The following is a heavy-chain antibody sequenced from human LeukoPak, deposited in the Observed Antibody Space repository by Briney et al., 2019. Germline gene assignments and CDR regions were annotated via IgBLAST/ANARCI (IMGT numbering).Heavy chain of an antibody. CDR2: LSGSGSSA. CDR3: AKGLTNLGDD. CDR1: GLSFSFYA. V-gene: IGHV3-23*01. D-gene: IGHD3-9*01. J-gene: IGHJ4*02. Sequence: PGGSLRLSCAASGLSFSFYAMSWVRQAPGKGLEWVSGLSGSGSSAYYADSVKGRFTISRDNSKNTLYLQMNSLRPEDTAVYYCAKGLTNLGDDWGQGTLVTVSS.